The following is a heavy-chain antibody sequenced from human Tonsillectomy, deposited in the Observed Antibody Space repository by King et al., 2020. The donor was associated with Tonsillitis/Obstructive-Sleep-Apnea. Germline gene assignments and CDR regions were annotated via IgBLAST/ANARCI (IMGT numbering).Heavy chain of an antibody. D-gene: IGHD2-15*01. V-gene: IGHV4-34*01. CDR2: INHSGST. Sequence: VQLQQWGAGLLKPSETLSLTCAVYGGSFSGNYWIWIRQPPGKGLEWIGEINHSGSTNYNPSLKGRVTISEDTSKNQFSLKLSSVTAADTAVYYCARGEIVVVVAATLGYYYMDVWGKGTTVTVSS. J-gene: IGHJ6*03. CDR1: GGSFSGNY. CDR3: ARGEIVVVVAATLGYYYMDV.